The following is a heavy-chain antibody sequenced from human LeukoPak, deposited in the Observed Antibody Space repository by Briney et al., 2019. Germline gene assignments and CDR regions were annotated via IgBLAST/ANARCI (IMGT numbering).Heavy chain of an antibody. CDR1: GFTFSSYA. D-gene: IGHD3-22*01. V-gene: IGHV3-30*18. J-gene: IGHJ4*02. CDR2: ISYDGSSS. CDR3: AKDRVLYYYDRSGDFDN. Sequence: GGSLRLSCAASGFTFSSYAMSWVRQAPGKGLEWVAVISYDGSSSYYGDSVKGRFTISRDNSKSTLYLQMNSLRADDTAVYYCAKDRVLYYYDRSGDFDNWGQGTLVTVSS.